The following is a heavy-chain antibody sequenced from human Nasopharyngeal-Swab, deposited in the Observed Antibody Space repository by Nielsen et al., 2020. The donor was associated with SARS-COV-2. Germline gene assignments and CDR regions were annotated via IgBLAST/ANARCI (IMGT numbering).Heavy chain of an antibody. Sequence: WVRQAPGQGLEWMGIIDPSGGSTTYAQKFQDRVTLTRDTSTSTVYMEPSSLTSDDTAVYYCARGGDPREVVAATDCFDPWGQGTLVTVSS. CDR2: IDPSGGST. J-gene: IGHJ5*02. V-gene: IGHV1-46*01. CDR3: ARGGDPREVVAATDCFDP. D-gene: IGHD2-15*01.